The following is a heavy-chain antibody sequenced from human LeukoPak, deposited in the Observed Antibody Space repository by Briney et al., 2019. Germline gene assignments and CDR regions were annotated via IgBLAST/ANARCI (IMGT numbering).Heavy chain of an antibody. D-gene: IGHD3-22*01. CDR3: ARENDDSSGYYDY. V-gene: IGHV3-23*01. CDR2: VSPPGGGT. Sequence: PGGSLRLSCVASGFSFSYHGMNWVRLAPGNGLEWVSGVSPPGGGTYYADSVKGRFTISRDNAKNSLYLQMNSLRAEDTAVYYCARENDDSSGYYDYWGQGTLVTVSS. CDR1: GFSFSYHG. J-gene: IGHJ4*02.